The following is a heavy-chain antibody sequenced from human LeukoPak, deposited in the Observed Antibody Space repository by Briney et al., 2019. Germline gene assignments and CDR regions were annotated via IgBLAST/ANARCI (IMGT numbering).Heavy chain of an antibody. CDR2: INPGGSST. Sequence: PGGSLRLSCAASGFAFSSYWMHWVRQVPGKGLVWVSRINPGGSSTAYADSVKGRSTISRDNSKNTLYLQMNSLRAEDTAVYYCAKDSLADIDYWGQGTLVTVSS. CDR1: GFAFSSYW. J-gene: IGHJ4*02. CDR3: AKDSLADIDY. V-gene: IGHV3-74*01. D-gene: IGHD3-16*01.